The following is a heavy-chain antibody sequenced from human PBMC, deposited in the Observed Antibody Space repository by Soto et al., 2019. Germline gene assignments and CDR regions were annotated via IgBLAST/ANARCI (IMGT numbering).Heavy chain of an antibody. V-gene: IGHV4-34*01. J-gene: IGHJ3*02. CDR3: ARVERGTATTVVDAWDI. Sequence: QVQLQQWGAGLLKPSETLSLTCAVYGGFVSSGNYYWSWIRQPPGKGLEWIGEMSHSGGTHFNPSLKCRDTLSVDPSKNQLSLKMRGVTAADMGLYCCARVERGTATTVVDAWDIWGQGTMVIVSS. D-gene: IGHD2-21*02. CDR2: MSHSGGT. CDR1: GGFVSSGNYY.